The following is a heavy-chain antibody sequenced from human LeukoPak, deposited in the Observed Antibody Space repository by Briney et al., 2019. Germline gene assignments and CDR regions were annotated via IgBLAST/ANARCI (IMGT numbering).Heavy chain of an antibody. Sequence: PSETLSLTCTVSGGSISSGDYYWRWIRQPPGKGLEWIGYIYYCASTSYTPSLNSRLTISVDTSNNQFSLKLSSVTAADTAVYYCARDHEGYSSVHNQNWFDPWGQGTLVTVPS. D-gene: IGHD6-25*01. CDR3: ARDHEGYSSVHNQNWFDP. CDR2: IYYCAST. CDR1: GGSISSGDYY. V-gene: IGHV4-30-4*08. J-gene: IGHJ5*02.